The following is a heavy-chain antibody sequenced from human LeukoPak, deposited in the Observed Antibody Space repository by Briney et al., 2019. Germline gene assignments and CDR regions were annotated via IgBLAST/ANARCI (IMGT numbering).Heavy chain of an antibody. J-gene: IGHJ4*02. V-gene: IGHV3-7*01. CDR3: ARLGAGMHFFYLDL. Sequence: SGGSLRLSCALSGFTPIHYWMTWVRQAPGKGLEWVANINQDGRETFYVDSVKGRFTISRDKAKNSVYLQMNSLRAEDTAFYYCARLGAGMHFFYLDLWGQGTLVTVSS. CDR2: INQDGRET. CDR1: GFTPIHYW. D-gene: IGHD3-3*02.